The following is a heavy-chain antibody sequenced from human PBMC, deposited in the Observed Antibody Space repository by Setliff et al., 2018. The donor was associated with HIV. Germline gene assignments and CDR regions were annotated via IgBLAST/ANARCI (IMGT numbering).Heavy chain of an antibody. Sequence: GGSLRLSCAASGFTFSSYEMNWVRQAPGKGLEWLSYISGTADTGDITTIYYADSVRGRFTTSRDNAKNLLFLHMNSLRAEDTAVYYCVRDSIVGVDYWGQGTLVTVSS. CDR1: GFTFSSYE. J-gene: IGHJ4*02. D-gene: IGHD1-26*01. CDR2: ISGTADTGDITTI. V-gene: IGHV3-48*03. CDR3: VRDSIVGVDY.